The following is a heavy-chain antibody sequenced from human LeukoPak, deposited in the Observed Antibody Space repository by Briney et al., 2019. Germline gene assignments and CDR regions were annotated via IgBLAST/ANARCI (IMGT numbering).Heavy chain of an antibody. V-gene: IGHV3-30*03. D-gene: IGHD3-10*01. CDR3: ASLLWFGEDDFDY. J-gene: IGHJ4*02. Sequence: GGSLRLSCEASGFASSSYGMHWVRQAPGKGLEWVAVISYDGSNKYYADSVKGRFTISRDNSKNSLYLQMNSLRAEDTAVYYCASLLWFGEDDFDYWGQGTLVTVSS. CDR1: GFASSSYG. CDR2: ISYDGSNK.